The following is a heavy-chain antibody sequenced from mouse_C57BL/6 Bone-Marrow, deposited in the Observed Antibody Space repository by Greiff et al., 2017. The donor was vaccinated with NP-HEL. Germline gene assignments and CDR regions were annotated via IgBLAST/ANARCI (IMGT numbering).Heavy chain of an antibody. V-gene: IGHV1-22*01. CDR1: GYTFTDYN. J-gene: IGHJ1*03. Sequence: VQLQQSGPELVKPGASVKMSCKASGYTFTDYNMHWVKQSHGKSLEWIGYINPNIGGPSYNQKFKGKATLTVNKSSSTAYMELRSLTSEDSAVYYCARVLRGYFDVWGTGTTVTVSS. CDR2: INPNIGGP. CDR3: ARVLRGYFDV.